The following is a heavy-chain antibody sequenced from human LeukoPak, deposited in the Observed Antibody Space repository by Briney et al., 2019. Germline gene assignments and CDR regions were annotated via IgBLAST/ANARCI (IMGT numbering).Heavy chain of an antibody. D-gene: IGHD3-22*01. CDR2: INPKSGGT. CDR1: GYTFTGYY. CDR3: ARRRAYYYDSSGYRPPLDY. Sequence: GASVKVSCKASGYTFTGYYIHWVRQAPGQGLEWMGWINPKSGGTNYAQKFQGRVTMTRDTSISTAYMELSRLRSDDTAVYYCARRRAYYYDSSGYRPPLDYWGQGTLVTVSS. J-gene: IGHJ4*02. V-gene: IGHV1-2*02.